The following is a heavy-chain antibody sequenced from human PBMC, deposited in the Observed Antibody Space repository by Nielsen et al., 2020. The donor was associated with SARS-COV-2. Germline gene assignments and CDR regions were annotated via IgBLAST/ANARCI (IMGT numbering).Heavy chain of an antibody. V-gene: IGHV4-30-4*01. CDR3: AREKIGRLFDY. CDR1: GGSISSGDYY. CDR2: IYYSGST. J-gene: IGHJ4*02. D-gene: IGHD2-21*01. Sequence: LTLSCTVSGGSISSGDYYWSWIRQPPGKGLEWIGYIYYSGSTYYNPSLKSRVTISVDTSKDQFSLRLNSVTAADTAVYYCAREKIGRLFDYWGQGTQVAVSS.